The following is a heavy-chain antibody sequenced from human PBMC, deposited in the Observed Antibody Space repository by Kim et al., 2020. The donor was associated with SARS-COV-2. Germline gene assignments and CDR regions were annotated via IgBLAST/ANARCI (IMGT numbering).Heavy chain of an antibody. D-gene: IGHD6-13*01. J-gene: IGHJ3*02. CDR3: ARDIAAAGSGAFDI. V-gene: IGHV4-39*07. Sequence: NTSLKRRVTISVDTSKNPFSLKLSSVTAADTAVYYCARDIAAAGSGAFDIWGQGTMVTVSS.